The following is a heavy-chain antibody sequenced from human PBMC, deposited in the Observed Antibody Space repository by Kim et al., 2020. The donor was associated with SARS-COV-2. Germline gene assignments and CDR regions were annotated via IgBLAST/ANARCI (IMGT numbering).Heavy chain of an antibody. J-gene: IGHJ4*02. CDR3: ARNYDILTGYSFLVDY. CDR1: GFTFSSYA. Sequence: GWSLRLSCAASGFTFSSYAMHWVRQAPGKGLEWVAVISYDGSNKYYADSVKGRFTISRDNSKNTLYLQMNSLRAEDTAVYYCARNYDILTGYSFLVDYWGQGTLVTVSS. D-gene: IGHD3-9*01. V-gene: IGHV3-30*04. CDR2: ISYDGSNK.